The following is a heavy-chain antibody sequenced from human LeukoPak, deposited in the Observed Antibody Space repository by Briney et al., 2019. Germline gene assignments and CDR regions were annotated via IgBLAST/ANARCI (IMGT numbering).Heavy chain of an antibody. D-gene: IGHD3-10*01. V-gene: IGHV1-8*02. Sequence: ASVKVSCKASGYTFTSYDINWVRQATGQGLEWMGWMNPNSGNTGYAQKFQGRVTMTRNTSISTAYMELSSLRSEDTAVYYCARGTGPGSYYVPYYYYYYMDVCGKGTTVTISS. CDR2: MNPNSGNT. CDR1: GYTFTSYD. J-gene: IGHJ6*03. CDR3: ARGTGPGSYYVPYYYYYYMDV.